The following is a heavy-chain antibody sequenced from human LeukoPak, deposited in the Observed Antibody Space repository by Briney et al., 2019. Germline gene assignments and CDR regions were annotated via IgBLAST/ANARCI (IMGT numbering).Heavy chain of an antibody. Sequence: GGPLRLSCAPSGFTFSRHGMHWVRQAPGKGLEWVAIISNDGSRKYYAHSVEGRFTISRDNSKNTLYLQMDSLRAEDTAVYYCARDRAWNYFDYWGQGTLVTVSS. CDR2: ISNDGSRK. D-gene: IGHD3-3*01. CDR3: ARDRAWNYFDY. J-gene: IGHJ4*02. V-gene: IGHV3-30*03. CDR1: GFTFSRHG.